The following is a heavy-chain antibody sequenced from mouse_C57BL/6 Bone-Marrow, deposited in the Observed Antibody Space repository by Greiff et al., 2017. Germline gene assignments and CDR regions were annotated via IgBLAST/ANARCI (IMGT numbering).Heavy chain of an antibody. J-gene: IGHJ4*01. CDR2: IYPGDGDT. CDR1: GYAFSSSW. Sequence: VQLQESGPELVKPGASVKISCKASGYAFSSSWMNWVKQRPGKGLEWIGRIYPGDGDTNYNGKFKGKATLTADKSSSTAYMQLSSLTSEDSAVYFCARVLAMDYWGQGTSVTVSS. V-gene: IGHV1-82*01. CDR3: ARVLAMDY.